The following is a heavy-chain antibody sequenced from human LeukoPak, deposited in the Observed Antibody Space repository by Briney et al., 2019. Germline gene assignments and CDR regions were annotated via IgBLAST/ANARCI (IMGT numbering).Heavy chain of an antibody. Sequence: AASVKVSCMASGYTFTGYYIHWVRQAPGQGREWMGWINPNSGVTNYAQKFQGRVTMTRDTSISTDYMEVSRLRSDDTAVYYCARGLATVTTSIDYWGQGTLVTVSS. V-gene: IGHV1-2*02. CDR3: ARGLATVTTSIDY. D-gene: IGHD4-17*01. CDR1: GYTFTGYY. J-gene: IGHJ4*02. CDR2: INPNSGVT.